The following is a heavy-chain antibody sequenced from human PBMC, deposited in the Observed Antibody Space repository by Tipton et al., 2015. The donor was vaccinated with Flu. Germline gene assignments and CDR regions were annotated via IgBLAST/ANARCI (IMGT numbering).Heavy chain of an antibody. CDR1: GYTFSNFG. D-gene: IGHD6-6*01. J-gene: IGHJ6*02. Sequence: QLVQSGVEVKKPGASVKVSCKASGYTFSNFGITWVRQAPGQGLEWMGWISGYNGDTNYAEKLQGRVTMTTDTSTNTAYMELRSLKSDDTAMYYCARDPGLVGSYYYYGMDVWGQGTTVTVSS. V-gene: IGHV1-18*01. CDR2: ISGYNGDT. CDR3: ARDPGLVGSYYYYGMDV.